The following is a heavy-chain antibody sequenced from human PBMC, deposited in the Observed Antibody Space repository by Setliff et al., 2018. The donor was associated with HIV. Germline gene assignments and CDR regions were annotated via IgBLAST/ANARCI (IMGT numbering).Heavy chain of an antibody. Sequence: GSGPTLVNPTQTLTLTCTFSGFSLSTSGVSVGWIRQPPGKALEWLALIYWDDGKRYSPSLKSRLTVTQDTSKNQVVLTMTNMDPVDTATYYCVHRVGWLVDYWGQGTLVTVSS. D-gene: IGHD6-19*01. CDR2: IYWDDGK. CDR1: GFSLSTSGVS. V-gene: IGHV2-5*02. CDR3: VHRVGWLVDY. J-gene: IGHJ4*02.